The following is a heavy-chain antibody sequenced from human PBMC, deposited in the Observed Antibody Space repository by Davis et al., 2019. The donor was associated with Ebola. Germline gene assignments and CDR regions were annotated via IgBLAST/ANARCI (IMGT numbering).Heavy chain of an antibody. D-gene: IGHD1-26*01. CDR1: GFSVSSNY. J-gene: IGHJ4*02. V-gene: IGHV3-66*01. CDR3: ARDIVGATVADY. CDR2: LSSGGIT. Sequence: PGGSLRLSCVVSGFSVSSNYMSWVRQAPGKGLECVSILSSGGITDYTGSVKGRFTISRDNSKNTLYLQMNSLRAEDTAVYYCARDIVGATVADYWGQGTLVTVSS.